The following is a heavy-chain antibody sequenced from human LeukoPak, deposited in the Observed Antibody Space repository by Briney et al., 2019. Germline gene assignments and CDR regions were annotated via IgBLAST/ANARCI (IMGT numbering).Heavy chain of an antibody. Sequence: SETLSLTCTVSGGSVSSSSYYCGWIRQPPGTGLEWIGSMYYSGSTYPNPSLKSRATISVDTSKNQFSLKLSTVTAADTAVYYCSRHVASRYQLCLLYYIDYWGQGALVTVSS. CDR2: MYYSGST. V-gene: IGHV4-39*01. CDR3: SRHVASRYQLCLLYYIDY. J-gene: IGHJ4*02. CDR1: GGSVSSSSYY. D-gene: IGHD5-18*01.